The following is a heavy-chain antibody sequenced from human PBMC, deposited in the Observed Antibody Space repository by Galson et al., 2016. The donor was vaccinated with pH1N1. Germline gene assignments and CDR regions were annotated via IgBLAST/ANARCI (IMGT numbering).Heavy chain of an antibody. J-gene: IGHJ3*02. CDR1: GFTFISYA. V-gene: IGHV3-23*01. Sequence: SLRLSCAASGFTFISYAMSWVRQAPGKGLEWVSVISGSGGNTYYGDFVKGRFTISRDNSKNTLYLQMNSLRAEDTAVYYCTKGGSIAAPDEAFDIWGQGTMVTVSS. D-gene: IGHD6-6*01. CDR2: ISGSGGNT. CDR3: TKGGSIAAPDEAFDI.